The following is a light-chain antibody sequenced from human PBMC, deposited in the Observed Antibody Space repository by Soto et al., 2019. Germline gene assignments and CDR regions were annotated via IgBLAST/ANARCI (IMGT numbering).Light chain of an antibody. CDR1: QGIGNY. J-gene: IGKJ1*01. V-gene: IGKV1-27*01. CDR3: QKYNSAPRT. Sequence: DIQMTQSPSSRSASLGDRVTITCRASQGIGNYLAWYQLQPGKVPKLLIYAASTLQSGVPSRFSGSGSGTDFTLTISSLQPEDVATYFCQKYNSAPRTFGQGTKVEI. CDR2: AAS.